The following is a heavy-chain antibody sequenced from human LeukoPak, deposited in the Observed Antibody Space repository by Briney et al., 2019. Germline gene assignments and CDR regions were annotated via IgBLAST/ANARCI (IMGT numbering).Heavy chain of an antibody. J-gene: IGHJ5*02. CDR2: IIPIFGTA. CDR3: ARDAIEGATSWYNWFDP. Sequence: SVKVSCKASGGTFSSYAISWVRQAPGQGLEWMGGIIPIFGTANYAQKFRGRVTITADESTSTAYMELSSLRSEDTAVYYCARDAIEGATSWYNWFDPWGQGTLVTVSS. CDR1: GGTFSSYA. V-gene: IGHV1-69*13. D-gene: IGHD1-26*01.